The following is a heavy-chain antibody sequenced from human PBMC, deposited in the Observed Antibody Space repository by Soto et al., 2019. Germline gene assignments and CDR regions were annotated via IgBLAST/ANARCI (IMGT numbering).Heavy chain of an antibody. Sequence: GSLRLSCAASGFTFDDHTMHWVRQAPGKGLEWVSLISWDGGSTYYADSVKGRFTISRDNSKNSLYLQMNSLRTEDTALYYCAKEIRGARYCSGGSCYSYYYYYYGMDVWGQGTTVTVSS. V-gene: IGHV3-43*01. J-gene: IGHJ6*02. CDR1: GFTFDDHT. CDR3: AKEIRGARYCSGGSCYSYYYYYYGMDV. D-gene: IGHD2-15*01. CDR2: ISWDGGST.